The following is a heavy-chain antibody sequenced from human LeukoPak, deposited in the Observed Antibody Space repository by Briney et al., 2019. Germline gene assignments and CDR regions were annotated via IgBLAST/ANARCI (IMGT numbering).Heavy chain of an antibody. V-gene: IGHV3-74*01. J-gene: IGHJ4*02. D-gene: IGHD1-26*01. CDR3: AKDKRPSGSYGYFEY. Sequence: GGSLRLSCAASGFTFSSYWMHWVRQAPGKGLVWVSRVNSDGSSTSYADSVKGRFTISRDNAKNTLYLQMNSLRAEDTAVYYCAKDKRPSGSYGYFEYWGQGTLVTVSS. CDR1: GFTFSSYW. CDR2: VNSDGSST.